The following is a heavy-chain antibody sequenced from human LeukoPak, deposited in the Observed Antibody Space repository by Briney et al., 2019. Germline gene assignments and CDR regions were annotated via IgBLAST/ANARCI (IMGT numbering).Heavy chain of an antibody. CDR3: ARVSGGTYPDY. Sequence: GSLRLSCAASGFTFSSYNMNWVRQAPGKGLEWIGYIYYSGSTNYNPSLKSGVTISVDTSKNQFSLKLSSVTAADTAVYYCARVSGGTYPDYWGQGTLVTVSP. CDR1: GFTFSSYN. CDR2: IYYSGST. V-gene: IGHV4-59*01. D-gene: IGHD1-26*01. J-gene: IGHJ4*02.